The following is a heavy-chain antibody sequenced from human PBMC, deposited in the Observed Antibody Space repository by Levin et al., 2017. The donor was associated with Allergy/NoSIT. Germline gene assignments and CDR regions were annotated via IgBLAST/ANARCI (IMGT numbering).Heavy chain of an antibody. CDR1: GFSFSSYW. J-gene: IGHJ6*02. CDR2: IKSGGSAT. D-gene: IGHD2-21*02. Sequence: GGSLRLSCAASGFSFSSYWMHWVRQGPGKGLVWVSLIKSGGSATVYADSVKGRFTISRDNAKNTLYLQMNGLRDEDTAVYYCGRESLLVTPEGMDVWGQGTTVTVSS. CDR3: GRESLLVTPEGMDV. V-gene: IGHV3-74*01.